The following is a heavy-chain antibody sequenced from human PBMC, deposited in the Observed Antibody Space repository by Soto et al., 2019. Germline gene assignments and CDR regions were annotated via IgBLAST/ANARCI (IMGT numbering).Heavy chain of an antibody. J-gene: IGHJ4*02. CDR1: GFSVSNYH. D-gene: IGHD4-4*01. CDR3: AGGRDYSKGGDH. V-gene: IGHV3-66*01. Sequence: EVQLVDSGGGLVQPGGSLRLYCAASGFSVSNYHMNWVRQAPGKGPEWVSIITVGDVTYYADSVKGRFTISRDISRNTVYLQMNSLRGDDTAVYYCAGGRDYSKGGDHWGQGTMVIVSS. CDR2: ITVGDVT.